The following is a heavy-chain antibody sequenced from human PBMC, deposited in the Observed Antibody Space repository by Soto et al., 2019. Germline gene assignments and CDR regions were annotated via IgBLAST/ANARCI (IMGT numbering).Heavy chain of an antibody. Sequence: QVQLVQSGAEVKKPGSSVKVSCKASGGTFSSYAISWVRQAPGQGLAWMGGIIPIFGTANYAQKFPGRVTITADKSTSTAYMELSSLRAEDTAVYYCARDPGPIDYGGNNDAFDIWGQGTMVTVSS. D-gene: IGHD4-17*01. CDR1: GGTFSSYA. CDR2: IIPIFGTA. J-gene: IGHJ3*02. CDR3: ARDPGPIDYGGNNDAFDI. V-gene: IGHV1-69*06.